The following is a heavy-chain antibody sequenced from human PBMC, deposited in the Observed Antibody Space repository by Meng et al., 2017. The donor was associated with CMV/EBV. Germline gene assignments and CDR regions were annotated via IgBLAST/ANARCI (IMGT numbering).Heavy chain of an antibody. CDR2: ISYSGST. CDR3: ARLKLLSCWFDP. Sequence: GSLSLSCTVAGGSISSSSYYWGWIRQPPGKGLEWLGSISYSGSTYYNPSLKSRVTISVDTSKNQFSLKLSSVTAADTAVYYCARLKLLSCWFDPWGQGTLVTVSS. CDR1: GGSISSSSYY. J-gene: IGHJ5*02. D-gene: IGHD2-2*01. V-gene: IGHV4-39*01.